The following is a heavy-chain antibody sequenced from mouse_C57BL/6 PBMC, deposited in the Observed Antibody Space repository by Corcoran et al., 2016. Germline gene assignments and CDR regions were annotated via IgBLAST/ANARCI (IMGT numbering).Heavy chain of an antibody. D-gene: IGHD1-1*02. CDR1: GGSFSGYY. V-gene: IGHV3S1*01. CDR3: ARGPTLLWFGEPYYGMDV. J-gene: IGHJ1*01. Sequence: VQLQQWGAGLLKPSETLSLTCAVYGGSFSGYYWSWIRQPPGKGLEWIGEINHSGSTNYNPSLKSRVTISVDTSKNQCSLTLSSVTAADTAVYYCARGPTLLWFGEPYYGMDVWGQGTTVTVSS. CDR2: INHSGST.